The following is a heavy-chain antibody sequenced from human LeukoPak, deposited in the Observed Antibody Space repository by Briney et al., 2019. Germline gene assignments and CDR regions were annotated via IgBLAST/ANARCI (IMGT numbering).Heavy chain of an antibody. D-gene: IGHD6-13*01. CDR2: IIPILCIA. V-gene: IGHV1-69*04. J-gene: IGHJ4*02. CDR1: GGTFSSYA. CDR3: ARYSSSWYLGD. Sequence: ASVKVSCKASGGTFSSYAISWVRQAPGQGLEWMGRIIPILCIANYAQKFQGRVTITADKSTSTAYMELSSLRSEDTAVYYCARYSSSWYLGDWGQGTLVTVSS.